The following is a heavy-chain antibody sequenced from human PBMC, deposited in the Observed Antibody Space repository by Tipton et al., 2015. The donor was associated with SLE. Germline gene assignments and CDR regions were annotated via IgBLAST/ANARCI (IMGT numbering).Heavy chain of an antibody. J-gene: IGHJ6*03. CDR2: ISHSGSA. V-gene: IGHV4-34*01. D-gene: IGHD3-16*01. CDR1: AGSFTGYS. Sequence: TLSLTCAVSAGSFTGYSWNWIRQAPGKGPEWIGEISHSGSANYNASLKSRVTMSLDKSNNQFSLRLSSVTAADTAAYYCARGVSGYFSYCYMDVWGKGTTVTISS. CDR3: ARGVSGYFSYCYMDV.